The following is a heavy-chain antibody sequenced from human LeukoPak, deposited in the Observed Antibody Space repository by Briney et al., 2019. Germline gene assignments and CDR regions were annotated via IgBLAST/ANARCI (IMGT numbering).Heavy chain of an antibody. Sequence: ASVKVSCEVSGYTLTELSMHWVRQAPGKGLEWMGGFDPEDGETIYAQKFQGRVTMTEDTSTDTAYMELSSLRSEDTAVYYCATGRYCSSTSCYARYNWFDPWGQGTLVTVSS. V-gene: IGHV1-24*01. CDR3: ATGRYCSSTSCYARYNWFDP. J-gene: IGHJ5*02. CDR1: GYTLTELS. CDR2: FDPEDGET. D-gene: IGHD2-2*01.